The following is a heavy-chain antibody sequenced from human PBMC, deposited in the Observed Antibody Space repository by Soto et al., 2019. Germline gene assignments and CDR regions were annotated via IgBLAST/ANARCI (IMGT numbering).Heavy chain of an antibody. CDR2: IYYTGTT. D-gene: IGHD6-19*01. Sequence: QVQLQESGPGLVKPSQTLSLTCTVSGGSLSSGDYYWSWIRQPPGTGLEWIGYIYYTGTTYYNPSLKTRLAISVDTSKTQFSLNLSSVTAADTAVYYCARGPFSSGWYGEVGFDAWGQGSLVTVSS. CDR3: ARGPFSSGWYGEVGFDA. J-gene: IGHJ5*02. CDR1: GGSLSSGDYY. V-gene: IGHV4-30-4*01.